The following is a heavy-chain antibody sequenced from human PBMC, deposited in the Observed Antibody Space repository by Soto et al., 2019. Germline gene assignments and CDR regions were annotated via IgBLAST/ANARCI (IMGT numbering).Heavy chain of an antibody. V-gene: IGHV4-59*01. D-gene: IGHD3-10*01. J-gene: IGHJ5*02. CDR3: ARGWGLLWFGIVNWFDP. Sequence: SETLSLTCTVSGGSISSYYWSWIRQPPGKGLEWIGYIYYSGSTNYNPSLKSRVTISVDTSKNQFSLKLSSVTAADTAVYYCARGWGLLWFGIVNWFDPWGQGTLVTVSS. CDR2: IYYSGST. CDR1: GGSISSYY.